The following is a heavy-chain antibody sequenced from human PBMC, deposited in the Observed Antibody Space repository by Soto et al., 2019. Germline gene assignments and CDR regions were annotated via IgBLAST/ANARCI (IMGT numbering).Heavy chain of an antibody. V-gene: IGHV4-31*03. CDR2: IYYSGST. Sequence: SETLSLTCTVSGGSISSGGYYWSWIRQHPGKGLEWIGYIYYSGSTYYNPSLKSRVTISVDTSKNQFSLKLSSVTAADTAVYYCAAIGYCSGGSCYLTPSSLDYWGQGTLVTVS. J-gene: IGHJ4*02. CDR3: AAIGYCSGGSCYLTPSSLDY. CDR1: GGSISSGGYY. D-gene: IGHD2-15*01.